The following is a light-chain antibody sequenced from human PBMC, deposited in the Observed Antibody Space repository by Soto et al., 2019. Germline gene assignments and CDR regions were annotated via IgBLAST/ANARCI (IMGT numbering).Light chain of an antibody. J-gene: IGKJ4*01. V-gene: IGKV3D-20*02. Sequence: ETVLTQSPGTLSLSPWERASLSCRASQSLSSSYLAWYQQKPGQAPRLLIFDASNRATGIPARFSGSGSGTDFTLTISSLEPEDFAVYYCQQRSDWSSVTFGGGTKVDI. CDR2: DAS. CDR1: QSLSSSY. CDR3: QQRSDWSSVT.